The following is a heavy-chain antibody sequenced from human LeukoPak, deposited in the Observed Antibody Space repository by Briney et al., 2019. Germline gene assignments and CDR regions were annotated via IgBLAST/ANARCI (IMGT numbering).Heavy chain of an antibody. J-gene: IGHJ4*02. D-gene: IGHD1-26*01. V-gene: IGHV4-61*02. CDR1: GGSISSGSYY. Sequence: PSETLSLTCTVSGGSISSGSYYWRWIRQPAGKGLEWIGRIYTSGSTNYNPSLKSRVTISVDTSKNQFSLKLSSVTAADTAVYYCARGLRELFDYWGQGTLVTVSS. CDR2: IYTSGST. CDR3: ARGLRELFDY.